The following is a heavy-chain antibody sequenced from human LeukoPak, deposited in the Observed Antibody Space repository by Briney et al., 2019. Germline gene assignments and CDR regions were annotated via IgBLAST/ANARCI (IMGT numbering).Heavy chain of an antibody. CDR2: INPSGGST. CDR1: GYTFISYY. D-gene: IGHD3-9*01. CDR3: ARVAPTYYDILTGHGDY. J-gene: IGHJ4*02. V-gene: IGHV1-46*01. Sequence: ASVKVSCKASGYTFISYYMHWVRQAPGQGLEWMGIINPSGGSTSYAQKFQGRVTMTRDTSTSTVYMELSSLRSEDTAVYYCARVAPTYYDILTGHGDYWGQGTLVTVSS.